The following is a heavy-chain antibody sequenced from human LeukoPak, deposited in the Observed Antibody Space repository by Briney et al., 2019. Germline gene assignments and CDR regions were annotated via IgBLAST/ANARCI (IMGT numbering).Heavy chain of an antibody. CDR2: MNPNSGNT. Sequence: ASVKVSCKASGYTFTSYDINWVRQATGQGLEWMGWMNPNSGNTGYAQKFQGRVTMTRNTSISTAYMELSSLRSEDTAVYYCARGGACSGGSCYPYYYYGMDVWGQGTTVTVSS. J-gene: IGHJ6*02. V-gene: IGHV1-8*01. CDR3: ARGGACSGGSCYPYYYYGMDV. D-gene: IGHD2-15*01. CDR1: GYTFTSYD.